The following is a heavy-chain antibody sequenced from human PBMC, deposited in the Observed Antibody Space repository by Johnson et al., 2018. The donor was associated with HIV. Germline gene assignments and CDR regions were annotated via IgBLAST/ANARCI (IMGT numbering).Heavy chain of an antibody. J-gene: IGHJ3*02. CDR1: GFTFSSYW. CDR2: INSDGSST. D-gene: IGHD3-3*01. CDR3: AKDVGESEKEEWPSDAFDMGVGSI. V-gene: IGHV3-74*01. Sequence: VQLVESGGGVVRPGGSLRLSCAASGFTFSSYWMHWVRQAPGKGLVWVSRINSDGSSTSYADSVRGRFTISRDNSKNTLYLQMNSLRAEDTAVYFCAKDVGESEKEEWPSDAFDMGVGSIWGQGTMVTVSS.